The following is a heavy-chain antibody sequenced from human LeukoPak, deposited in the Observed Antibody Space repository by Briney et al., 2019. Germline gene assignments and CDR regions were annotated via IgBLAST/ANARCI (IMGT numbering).Heavy chain of an antibody. J-gene: IGHJ4*02. Sequence: PGRSLRLSCAASGFTFSSYAMHWVRQAPGKGLEWVAVISYDGSNKYYADSVKGRFTISRDNSKNTLYLQMNSLRAEDTAVYYCARDSPYSSSWPLGYWGQGTLVTVSS. CDR3: ARDSPYSSSWPLGY. V-gene: IGHV3-30-3*01. CDR1: GFTFSSYA. D-gene: IGHD6-13*01. CDR2: ISYDGSNK.